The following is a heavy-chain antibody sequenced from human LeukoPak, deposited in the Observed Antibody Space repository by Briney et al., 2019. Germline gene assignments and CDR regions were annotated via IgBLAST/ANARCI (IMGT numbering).Heavy chain of an antibody. CDR3: ARDGDSGSRNYYYYHGVDV. D-gene: IGHD3-10*01. V-gene: IGHV4-59*01. CDR2: VFYSGST. J-gene: IGHJ6*04. Sequence: SETLSLTCTVPGGAINSYFWTWIRQPPGKGLEWIGSVFYSGSTNYNPSLKSRVTMSVDTSRNQFSLKLSSVTAADTAVYYCARDGDSGSRNYYYYHGVDVWGKGTTVTVSS. CDR1: GGAINSYF.